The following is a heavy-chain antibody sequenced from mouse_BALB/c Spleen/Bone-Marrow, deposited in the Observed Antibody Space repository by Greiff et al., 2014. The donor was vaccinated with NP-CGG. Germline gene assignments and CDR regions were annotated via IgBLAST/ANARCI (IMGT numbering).Heavy chain of an antibody. J-gene: IGHJ2*01. V-gene: IGHV5-17*02. CDR2: ISSGSSTI. D-gene: IGHD4-1*01. CDR1: GFTFSSFG. Sequence: EVQLVESGGGLVQPGGSRKLSCAASGFTFSSFGMHWVRQAPEKGLEWVAYISSGSSTIFYADTVKGRFTVSRGNPKNTLFLQMTSLRSEDTAMYYCTRGGNWDDFDYWGQGTTLTVSS. CDR3: TRGGNWDDFDY.